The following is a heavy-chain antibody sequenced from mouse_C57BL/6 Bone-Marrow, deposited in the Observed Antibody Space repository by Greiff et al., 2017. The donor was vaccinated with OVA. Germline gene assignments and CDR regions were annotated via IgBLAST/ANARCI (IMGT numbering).Heavy chain of an antibody. J-gene: IGHJ2*01. V-gene: IGHV5-6*01. D-gene: IGHD1-1*01. CDR2: ISSGGSYT. CDR3: ARQRTTVTYCDY. CDR1: GFTFSSYG. Sequence: EVQVVESGGDLVKPGGSLKLSCAASGFTFSSYGMSWVRQTPDKRLEWVATISSGGSYTYYPDSVKGRFTISRDKAKNTLYLQMSSLKSEDTAMYYCARQRTTVTYCDYWGQGTTLTVSS.